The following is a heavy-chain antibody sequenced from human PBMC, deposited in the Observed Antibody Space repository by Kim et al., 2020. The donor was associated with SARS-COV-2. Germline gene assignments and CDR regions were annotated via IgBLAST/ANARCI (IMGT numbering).Heavy chain of an antibody. D-gene: IGHD2-15*01. CDR2: IYHSGST. CDR1: GGSISSSNW. V-gene: IGHV4-4*02. J-gene: IGHJ6*02. CDR3: ARDVADSDRYYYYGMDV. Sequence: SETLSLTCAVSGGSISSSNWWSWVRQPPGKGLEWIGEIYHSGSTNYNPSLKSRVTISVDKSKNQFSLKLSSVTTADTAVYYCARDVADSDRYYYYGMDVWGQGTTVTVSS.